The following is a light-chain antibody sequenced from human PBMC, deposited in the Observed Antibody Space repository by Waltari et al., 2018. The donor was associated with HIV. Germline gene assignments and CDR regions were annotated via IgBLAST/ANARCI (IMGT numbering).Light chain of an antibody. CDR1: SSDVGGYDS. Sequence: QSALTQPRSVSGSPGQSVTISCTGTSSDVGGYDSVSWYLQHPGKVPKLIIYEVINRPSGVPDRFSGSKSGNTASLTISGLQTEDEADYFFCSYAGTYTYVLFGGGTKLTVL. CDR2: EVI. V-gene: IGLV2-11*01. J-gene: IGLJ3*02. CDR3: CSYAGTYTYVL.